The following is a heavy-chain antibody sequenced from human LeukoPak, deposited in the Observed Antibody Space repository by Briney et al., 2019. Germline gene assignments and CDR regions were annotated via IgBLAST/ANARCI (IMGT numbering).Heavy chain of an antibody. V-gene: IGHV3-23*01. CDR2: ISASGGST. Sequence: GGSLRLPCAASGFTFSSYAMNWVRQAPGKGLEWVSTISASGGSTYHAVSVKGRFTISRDNSKNTLYLQMNTLRAEDTAVYYCAKAIRTSCYGCNMDVWGEGTTVTVSS. D-gene: IGHD2-2*01. CDR3: AKAIRTSCYGCNMDV. J-gene: IGHJ6*03. CDR1: GFTFSSYA.